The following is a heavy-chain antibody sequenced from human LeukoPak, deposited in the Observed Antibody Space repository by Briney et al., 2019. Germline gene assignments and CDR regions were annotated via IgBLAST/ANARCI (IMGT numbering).Heavy chain of an antibody. CDR2: IKSNTDGGTT. CDR1: GLTFTKAW. CDR3: TTDGASGWELLNAFDI. Sequence: PGGSLRLSCAASGLTFTKAWMTWVRQAPGEGLEWVGRIKSNTDGGTTDYAAPVKGRFTISRDDSKNTLYLQMNSLKTEDTAVYYCTTDGASGWELLNAFDIWGQGTMVTVSS. V-gene: IGHV3-15*01. J-gene: IGHJ3*02. D-gene: IGHD1-26*01.